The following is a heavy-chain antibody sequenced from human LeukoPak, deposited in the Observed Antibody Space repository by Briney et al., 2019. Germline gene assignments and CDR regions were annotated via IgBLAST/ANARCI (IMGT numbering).Heavy chain of an antibody. V-gene: IGHV1-69*05. J-gene: IGHJ4*02. CDR1: GGTFSSYA. CDR3: ARGASRGPEATIDY. D-gene: IGHD5-24*01. CDR2: IIPIFGTA. Sequence: SSVKVSCKASGGTFSSYAISWVRQAPGQGLEWMGRIIPIFGTANYAQKFRGRVTITTDESTSTAYMELSSLRSEDTAVYYCARGASRGPEATIDYWGQGTLVTVSS.